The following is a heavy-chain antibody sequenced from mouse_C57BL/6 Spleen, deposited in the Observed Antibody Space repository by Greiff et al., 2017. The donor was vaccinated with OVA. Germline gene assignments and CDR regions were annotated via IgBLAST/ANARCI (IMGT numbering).Heavy chain of an antibody. D-gene: IGHD1-1*01. CDR3: ARGDYGSSYADYYAMDY. Sequence: EVKLVESGGGLVKPGGSLKLSCAASGFTFSSYAMSWVRQTPEKRLEWVATISDGGSYTYYPDNVKGRFTISRDNAKNNLYLQMSHLKSEDTAMYYCARGDYGSSYADYYAMDYWGQGTSVTVSS. V-gene: IGHV5-4*03. J-gene: IGHJ4*01. CDR1: GFTFSSYA. CDR2: ISDGGSYT.